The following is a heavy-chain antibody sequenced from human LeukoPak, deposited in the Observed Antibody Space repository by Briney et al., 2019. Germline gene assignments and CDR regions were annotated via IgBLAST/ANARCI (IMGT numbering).Heavy chain of an antibody. D-gene: IGHD2-2*02. J-gene: IGHJ3*02. Sequence: SVKVSCKASGGTFSSYAISWVRQAPGQGLEWMGGIIPIFGTANYAQKFQGRVTITADESTSTAYMELSSLRSEDTAVYYCARGGLGAYCGSTSCYTETYHDAFDIWGQGTMVTVSS. CDR3: ARGGLGAYCGSTSCYTETYHDAFDI. CDR1: GGTFSSYA. V-gene: IGHV1-69*13. CDR2: IIPIFGTA.